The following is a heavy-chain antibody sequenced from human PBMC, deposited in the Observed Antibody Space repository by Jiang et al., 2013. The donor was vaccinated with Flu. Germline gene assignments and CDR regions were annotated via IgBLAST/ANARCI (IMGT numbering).Heavy chain of an antibody. V-gene: IGHV4-38-2*01. J-gene: IGHJ4*02. CDR3: ARGATIFGVVIVNFDY. CDR1: GYSISSGYY. CDR2: IYHSGST. D-gene: IGHD3-3*01. Sequence: PSETLSLTCAVSGYSISSGYYWGWIRQPPGKGLEWIGSIYHSGSTYYNPSLKSRVTISVDTSKNQFSLKLSSVTAADTAVYYCARGATIFGVVIVNFDYWGQGTLVTVSS.